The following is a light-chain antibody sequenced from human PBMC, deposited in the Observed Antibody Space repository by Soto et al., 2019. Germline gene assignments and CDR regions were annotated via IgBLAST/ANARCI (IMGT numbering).Light chain of an antibody. V-gene: IGKV3-15*01. CDR1: RSVSSN. J-gene: IGKJ3*01. Sequence: EIVMTQSPATLSVSPGERATLSCRASRSVSSNLAWYQQKPGQAPRLLMYGASTRATGIPARFSGSGSGTEFTLTISSLQSEDFAVYYCQQYGISVPITFGPGTKVEIK. CDR2: GAS. CDR3: QQYGISVPIT.